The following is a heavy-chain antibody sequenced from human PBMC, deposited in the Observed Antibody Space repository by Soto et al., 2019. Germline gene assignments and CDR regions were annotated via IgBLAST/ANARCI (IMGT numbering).Heavy chain of an antibody. V-gene: IGHV3-74*01. J-gene: IGHJ3*01. Sequence: EVPLVESGGGLVRPGGSQRLSCAASGFTFSYYWMHWVRQAPGKGLVWVSRIHSDGSSTTYADFVKGRFIISRDNARNTVDLQMNSVRVEDTAVYYCARGDRGAFDLWGQGTVVTVSS. CDR2: IHSDGSST. D-gene: IGHD1-26*01. CDR1: GFTFSYYW. CDR3: ARGDRGAFDL.